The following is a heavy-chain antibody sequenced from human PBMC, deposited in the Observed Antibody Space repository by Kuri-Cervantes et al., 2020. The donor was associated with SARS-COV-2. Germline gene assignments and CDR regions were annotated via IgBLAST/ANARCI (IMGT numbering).Heavy chain of an antibody. CDR2: ISNSGST. V-gene: IGHV4-59*01. D-gene: IGHD2-15*01. CDR3: ARGRIFRSNYGMDG. Sequence: SETLSLTCTVSGGSIRSFYWNWIRQAPGKGLEYIGYISNSGSTNYNPALKSRVTISIDTSRNQFSLKLSSVTAADTAVYYCARGRIFRSNYGMDGWGQGTTVTVSS. J-gene: IGHJ6*02. CDR1: GGSIRSFY.